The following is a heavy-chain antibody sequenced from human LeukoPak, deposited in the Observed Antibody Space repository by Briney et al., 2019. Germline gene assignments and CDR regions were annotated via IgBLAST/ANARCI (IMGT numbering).Heavy chain of an antibody. CDR1: GGSFSGNY. V-gene: IGHV4-34*01. Sequence: PSETLSLTCVVYGGSFSGNYWSWIRQPPGKGLEWIGEINNSGSTNYNPSLKSRVTISADTSKNQFSLKVSSVTAADTAVYYCARGYNRGSYYNYWGQGTLVTVSS. J-gene: IGHJ4*02. CDR3: ARGYNRGSYYNY. D-gene: IGHD1-26*01. CDR2: INNSGST.